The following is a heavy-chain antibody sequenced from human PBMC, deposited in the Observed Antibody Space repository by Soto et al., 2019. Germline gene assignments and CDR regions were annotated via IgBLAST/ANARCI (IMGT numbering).Heavy chain of an antibody. CDR3: ARDRGSGWFDP. Sequence: GGSLRLSCAASGFTFSSYDMHWVRQATGKGLEWVSAIGTAGDTYYPGSVKGRFTISRENAKNSLYLQMNSLRAGDTAVYYCARDRGSGWFDPWGQGTLVTVSS. V-gene: IGHV3-13*01. CDR2: IGTAGDT. J-gene: IGHJ5*02. CDR1: GFTFSSYD. D-gene: IGHD3-10*01.